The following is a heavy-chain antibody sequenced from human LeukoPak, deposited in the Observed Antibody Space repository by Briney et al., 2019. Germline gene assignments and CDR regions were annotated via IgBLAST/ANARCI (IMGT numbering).Heavy chain of an antibody. Sequence: ASVKVSCKASGYTFTSYYMHWVRQAPGQGLEWMGWISAYNGNTNYAQKLQGRVTMTTDTSTSTAYMELRSLRSDDTAVYYCARDPTVLDDFWSGYLTPLDAFDIWGQGTMVTVSS. CDR2: ISAYNGNT. V-gene: IGHV1-18*04. CDR3: ARDPTVLDDFWSGYLTPLDAFDI. D-gene: IGHD3-3*01. J-gene: IGHJ3*02. CDR1: GYTFTSYY.